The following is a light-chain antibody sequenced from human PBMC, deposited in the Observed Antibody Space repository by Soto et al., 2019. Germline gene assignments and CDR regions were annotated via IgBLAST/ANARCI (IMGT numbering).Light chain of an antibody. V-gene: IGKV3-20*01. J-gene: IGKJ2*01. Sequence: EIVLTKSQATLSLSPGERATLSCRARQRVSSTYLAWYPQKPGPAPRLLIYGTSSRATGIPDKFSGSGSRNHCTLTINRLDPQDYGVYLWQRCEISRFPFGQGTKLEIK. CDR1: QRVSSTY. CDR2: GTS. CDR3: QRCEISRFP.